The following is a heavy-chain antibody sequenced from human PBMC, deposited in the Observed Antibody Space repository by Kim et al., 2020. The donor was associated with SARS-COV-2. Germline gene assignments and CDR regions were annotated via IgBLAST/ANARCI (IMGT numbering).Heavy chain of an antibody. D-gene: IGHD6-13*01. CDR2: ISGSGDNT. Sequence: GGSLRLSCAASGFTFTNYAMSWVRQAPGKGLEWVSGISGSGDNTYYADSMKGRFTISRDNSKNTLYLQMNSLRAEDTAVFYCAKRVAAAYYYFYYWGQGT. V-gene: IGHV3-23*01. CDR3: AKRVAAAYYYFYY. CDR1: GFTFTNYA. J-gene: IGHJ4*02.